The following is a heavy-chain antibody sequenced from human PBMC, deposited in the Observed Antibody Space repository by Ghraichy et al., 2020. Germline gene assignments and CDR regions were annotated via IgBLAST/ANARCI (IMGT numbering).Heavy chain of an antibody. CDR1: GGSISSSSYY. V-gene: IGHV4-39*07. CDR2: IYYSGST. J-gene: IGHJ5*02. CDR3: SRDPTVKTTVDNWFDP. D-gene: IGHD4-11*01. Sequence: SETLSLTCTVSGGSISSSSYYWGWIRQPPGKGLEWIGSIYYSGSTYYNPSLKSRVTILVDTSKNQFSLKLSSVTAADTAVYYCSRDPTVKTTVDNWFDPWGQGTLVTVSS.